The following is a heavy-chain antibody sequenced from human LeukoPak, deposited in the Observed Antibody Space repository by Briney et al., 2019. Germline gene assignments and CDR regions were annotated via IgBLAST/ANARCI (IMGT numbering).Heavy chain of an antibody. CDR1: GGSISSYY. CDR3: ARISGSYD. Sequence: SETLSLTCTVSGGSISSYYWSWVRQPPGKGLEWIGEIYHSGSTNYNPSLKSRVTISVDKSKNQFSLKLSSVTAADTAVYYCARISGSYDWGQGTLVTVSS. D-gene: IGHD1-26*01. V-gene: IGHV4-59*12. J-gene: IGHJ4*02. CDR2: IYHSGST.